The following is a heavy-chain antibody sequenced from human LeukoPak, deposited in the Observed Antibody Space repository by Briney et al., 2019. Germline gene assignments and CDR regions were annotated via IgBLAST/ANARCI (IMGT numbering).Heavy chain of an antibody. Sequence: GGSLRLSCTASGFTFSSYTMTWVRQAPGKGLKWVSTITTGDGNTYHADSVKGRFTVSRDDSKNTLYLQMNSLRAEDTAVYYCAKDGGLWVSAHWGGSWGRGTLVTVSS. D-gene: IGHD7-27*01. CDR2: ITTGDGNT. V-gene: IGHV3-23*01. J-gene: IGHJ5*02. CDR1: GFTFSSYT. CDR3: AKDGGLWVSAHWGGS.